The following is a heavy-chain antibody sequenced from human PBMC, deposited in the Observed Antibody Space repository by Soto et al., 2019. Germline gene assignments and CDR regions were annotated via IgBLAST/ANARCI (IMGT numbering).Heavy chain of an antibody. J-gene: IGHJ4*02. CDR2: INHSGST. CDR1: GGSFSGYY. D-gene: IGHD3-16*02. Sequence: KASETLSLTCAVYGGSFSGYYWSWIRQPPGKGLEWIGEINHSGSTNYNPSLKSRVTISVDTSKNQFSLKLSSVTAADTAVYYCARIDYDYVWGSYRYYFDYWGQGTLVTVSS. V-gene: IGHV4-34*01. CDR3: ARIDYDYVWGSYRYYFDY.